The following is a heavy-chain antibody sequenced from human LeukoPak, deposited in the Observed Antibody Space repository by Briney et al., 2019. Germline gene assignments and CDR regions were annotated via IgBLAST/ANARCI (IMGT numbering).Heavy chain of an antibody. Sequence: GGSLGLSCAASGFTFSSYGMSWVRQAPGKGLEWVSATSGSGGSTYYADSVKGRFTISRDNSKNTLYMQMNSLRAEDTAVYYCATWAGYCSSTSCLTFDYWGQGTLVTVSS. V-gene: IGHV3-23*01. CDR3: ATWAGYCSSTSCLTFDY. CDR2: TSGSGGST. CDR1: GFTFSSYG. J-gene: IGHJ4*02. D-gene: IGHD2-2*01.